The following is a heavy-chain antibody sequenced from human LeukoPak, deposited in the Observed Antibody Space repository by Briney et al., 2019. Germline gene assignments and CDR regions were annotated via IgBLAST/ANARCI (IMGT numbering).Heavy chain of an antibody. Sequence: PGGSLRLSCAASGFTFSSYSMNWVRQAPGKGLEWVSSISSSSSYIYYADSVKGRFTISRDNATNSLYLKLNSLRAEDTAVYYCARDLRGYYSYYYMDVWGKGTTVTVSS. V-gene: IGHV3-21*01. CDR3: ARDLRGYYSYYYMDV. J-gene: IGHJ6*03. CDR2: ISSSSSYI. CDR1: GFTFSSYS.